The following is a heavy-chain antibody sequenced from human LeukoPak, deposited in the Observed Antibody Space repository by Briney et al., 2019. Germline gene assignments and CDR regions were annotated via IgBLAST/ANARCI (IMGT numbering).Heavy chain of an antibody. J-gene: IGHJ4*02. D-gene: IGHD3-10*01. V-gene: IGHV3-53*01. Sequence: PGGSLRLSCTVSGFTVSSNSMSWVRQAPGKGLEWVSFIYTTGNTHNSDSVKGRFTISRDSSKNTLYLQMNSLRAEDTAVYYCARVGGHWGQGTLVTVSS. CDR2: IYTTGNT. CDR3: ARVGGH. CDR1: GFTVSSNS.